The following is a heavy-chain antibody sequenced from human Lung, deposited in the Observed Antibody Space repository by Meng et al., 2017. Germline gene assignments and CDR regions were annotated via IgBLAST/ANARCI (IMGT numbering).Heavy chain of an antibody. Sequence: QVRLVPAGAGVKKPGAPVKVSGKASGYTFPDYWLHWVRRAPGQGLEWMGRINPKSGDTHYAQRFQGRVTMTGDTSISTAYMELSGLRSDDTAMYYCARDEDISAAGKLFGDYWGQGTLVTVSS. CDR2: INPKSGDT. J-gene: IGHJ4*02. V-gene: IGHV1-2*06. CDR1: GYTFPDYW. D-gene: IGHD6-13*01. CDR3: ARDEDISAAGKLFGDY.